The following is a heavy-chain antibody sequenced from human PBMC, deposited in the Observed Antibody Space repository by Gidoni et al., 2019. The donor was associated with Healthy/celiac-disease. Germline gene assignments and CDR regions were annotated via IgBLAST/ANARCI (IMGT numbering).Heavy chain of an antibody. CDR1: GFTFSSYS. CDR2: ISSSSSTI. J-gene: IGHJ3*02. Sequence: EVQLVESGGGLVQPGGSLRLSCAAPGFTFSSYSMNWLRQAPGKGLEWVSYISSSSSTIYYADSVKGRFTISRDNAKNSLYLQMNSLRAEDTAVYYCARGRFGELRVDAFDIWGQGTKVTVSS. D-gene: IGHD3-10*01. V-gene: IGHV3-48*04. CDR3: ARGRFGELRVDAFDI.